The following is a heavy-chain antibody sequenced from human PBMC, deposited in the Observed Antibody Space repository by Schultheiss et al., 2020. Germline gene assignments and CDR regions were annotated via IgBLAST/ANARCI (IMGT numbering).Heavy chain of an antibody. D-gene: IGHD6-13*01. V-gene: IGHV4-31*03. J-gene: IGHJ5*02. CDR3: ARDRREQLVQWHWFDP. CDR2: IYYSGST. Sequence: SETLSLTCTVSGGSISSGGYYWSWIRQHPGKGLEWIGYIYYSGSTYYNPSLKSRVTISVDTSKNQFSLKLSSVTAADTAVYYCARDRREQLVQWHWFDPWGQGTLVNVSS. CDR1: GGSISSGGYY.